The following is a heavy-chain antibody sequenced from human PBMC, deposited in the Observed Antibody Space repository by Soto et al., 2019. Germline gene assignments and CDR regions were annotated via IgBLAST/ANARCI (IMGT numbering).Heavy chain of an antibody. CDR3: AKGGAIVAAGTRAYLYNAMDV. Sequence: ASVKVSCKASGYTFTGYYVHWVRQAPGQGLEWVGWINPNSGDTYLAQRFQGRVTMNRDTSIGTAYMELRGLTSDDTAEYYCAKGGAIVAAGTRAYLYNAMDVCGQVTTVTVSS. CDR2: INPNSGDT. D-gene: IGHD1-26*01. J-gene: IGHJ6*02. CDR1: GYTFTGYY. V-gene: IGHV1-2*02.